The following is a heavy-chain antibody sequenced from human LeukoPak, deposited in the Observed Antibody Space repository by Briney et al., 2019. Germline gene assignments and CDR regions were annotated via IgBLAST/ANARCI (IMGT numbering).Heavy chain of an antibody. V-gene: IGHV3-21*01. D-gene: IGHD2-2*01. Sequence: GGSLRLSCAASGFTFSSYSMNWVRQAPGKGLEWVSSISSSSSYIYYADSVKGRFTTSRDNAKNSLYLQMNSLRAEDTAVYYCARVFAQLLPNWFDPWGQGTLVTVSS. CDR1: GFTFSSYS. CDR3: ARVFAQLLPNWFDP. CDR2: ISSSSSYI. J-gene: IGHJ5*02.